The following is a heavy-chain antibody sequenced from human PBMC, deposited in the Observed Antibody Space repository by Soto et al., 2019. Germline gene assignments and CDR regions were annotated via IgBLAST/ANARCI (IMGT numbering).Heavy chain of an antibody. J-gene: IGHJ4*02. V-gene: IGHV4-31*03. D-gene: IGHD4-4*01. Sequence: HVQLQESGPGLVKPSQTLSLTCTVSGGSISSGGYSGSWLRQHPWKGLEWIGDIYYSGSTYYNPSLKCRVTISVDTSKNQFALKLSSVTAADTAVYYCARVNSRVIAAGIYVDYWGQGTLVTVSS. CDR2: IYYSGST. CDR1: GGSISSGGYS. CDR3: ARVNSRVIAAGIYVDY.